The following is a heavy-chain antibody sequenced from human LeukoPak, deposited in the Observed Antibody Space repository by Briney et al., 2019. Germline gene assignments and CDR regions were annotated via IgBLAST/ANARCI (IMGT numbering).Heavy chain of an antibody. CDR1: GGSISTNTYY. CDR2: IYYSGST. D-gene: IGHD2-15*01. Sequence: SETLSLTCTVSGGSISTNTYYWGWIRQPPGKGLEWIGSIYYSGSTYYNPSLKSRVTISVDMSKNHFSLKLSSVTAADTAVYYCARTVVVASNILDYWGQGTLVTVSS. V-gene: IGHV4-39*02. J-gene: IGHJ4*02. CDR3: ARTVVVASNILDY.